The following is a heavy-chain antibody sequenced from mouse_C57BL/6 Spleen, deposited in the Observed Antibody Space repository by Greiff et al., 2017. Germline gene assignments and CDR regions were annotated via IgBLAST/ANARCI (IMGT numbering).Heavy chain of an antibody. J-gene: IGHJ1*03. Sequence: QVTLKVSGPGILQPSQTLSLTCSFSGFSLSTFGMGVGWIRQPSGKGLEWLAHIWWDDDKYYNPALKSRLTISKDTSKNQVFLKISNVDTADTATYYCARMDYYGSSWYFDVWGTGTTVTVSS. V-gene: IGHV8-8*01. CDR3: ARMDYYGSSWYFDV. D-gene: IGHD1-1*01. CDR1: GFSLSTFGMG. CDR2: IWWDDDK.